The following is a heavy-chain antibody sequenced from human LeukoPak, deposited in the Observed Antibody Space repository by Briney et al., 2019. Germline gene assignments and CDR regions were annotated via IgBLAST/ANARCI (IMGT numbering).Heavy chain of an antibody. CDR2: INPNSGGT. D-gene: IGHD3-3*01. CDR1: GYTFTGYY. Sequence: SVKVSCKASGYTFTGYYMHWVRQAPGQGLEWMGWINPNSGGTNYAQKFQGRVTMTRDTSISKAYMELSRLRSDDTAVYYCARDYSGDWSGYFGWFDPWGQGTLVTVSS. J-gene: IGHJ5*02. V-gene: IGHV1-2*02. CDR3: ARDYSGDWSGYFGWFDP.